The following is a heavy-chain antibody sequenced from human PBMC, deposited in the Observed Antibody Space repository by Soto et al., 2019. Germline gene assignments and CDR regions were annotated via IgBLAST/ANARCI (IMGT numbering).Heavy chain of an antibody. D-gene: IGHD3-16*01. J-gene: IGHJ4*02. CDR2: IIPILGIA. Sequence: QVQLVQSGAEVKKPGSSVKVSCKASGGTFSSYTISWVRQAPGQGLEWMGRIIPILGIANYAQKFQGRVTITADKSTSTAYMELSSLRSEDTAVYYGAREFNSQKLGYWGQGTLVTVSS. V-gene: IGHV1-69*08. CDR3: AREFNSQKLGY. CDR1: GGTFSSYT.